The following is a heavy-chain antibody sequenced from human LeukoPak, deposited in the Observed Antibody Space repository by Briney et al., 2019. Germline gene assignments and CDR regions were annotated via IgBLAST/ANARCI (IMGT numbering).Heavy chain of an antibody. V-gene: IGHV4-38-2*02. CDR2: IYHSGYT. J-gene: IGHJ6*03. D-gene: IGHD6-13*01. CDR1: DYSMNSDYY. CDR3: ARVPVVAAAAPWGNYYYYYYMDV. Sequence: SETLSLTCTISDYSMNSDYYWGWIRQPPGKELEWIGSIYHSGYTYYNPSLKSRVTISVDTSENQFSLKLSSLTVADTAVYYCARVPVVAAAAPWGNYYYYYYMDVWGKGTTVTVSS.